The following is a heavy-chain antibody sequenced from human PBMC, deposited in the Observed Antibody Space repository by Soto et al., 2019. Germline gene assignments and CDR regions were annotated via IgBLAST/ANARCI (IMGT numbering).Heavy chain of an antibody. CDR1: GFTFSSYA. J-gene: IGHJ6*02. D-gene: IGHD6-13*01. CDR2: ISGSGGST. V-gene: IGHV3-23*01. Sequence: GGSLRLSCAASGFTFSSYAMSWVRQAPGKGLEWVSAISGSGGSTYYADSVKGRFTISRDNSKNTLYLQMNSLRAEDTAVYYCAKEVAAAATTSDYYYYGMDVWGQGTTVTVSS. CDR3: AKEVAAAATTSDYYYYGMDV.